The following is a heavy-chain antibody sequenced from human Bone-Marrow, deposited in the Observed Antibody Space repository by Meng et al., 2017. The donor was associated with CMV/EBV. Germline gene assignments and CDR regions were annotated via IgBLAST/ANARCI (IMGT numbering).Heavy chain of an antibody. CDR2: IYSSSST. CDR1: GFTFSSYS. D-gene: IGHD1-7*01. V-gene: IGHV3-66*03. J-gene: IGHJ6*02. CDR3: ARDGGITGTTDYYYGMDV. Sequence: GESLKISCAVSGFTFSSYSMNRVRQAPGKGLEWVSVIYSSSSTSYADSVMGRFTVSRDNSKNTLYLQMNSLRAEDTAVDYCARDGGITGTTDYYYGMDVWGQGTTVTVSS.